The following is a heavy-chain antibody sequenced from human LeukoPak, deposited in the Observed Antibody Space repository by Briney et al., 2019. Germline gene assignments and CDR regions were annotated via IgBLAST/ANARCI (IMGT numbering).Heavy chain of an antibody. D-gene: IGHD3-10*01. V-gene: IGHV3-7*01. CDR1: GFTFSSYW. J-gene: IGHJ4*02. CDR2: IKQDGSEK. CDR3: ARESIDDMVRGDTSPDYFDY. Sequence: GGSLRLSCAASGFTFSSYWMSWVRQAPGKGLEWVANIKQDGSEKYYVDSVKGRFTVSRDNAKNSLYLQMNSLRAEDTAVYYCARESIDDMVRGDTSPDYFDYWGQGTLVTVSS.